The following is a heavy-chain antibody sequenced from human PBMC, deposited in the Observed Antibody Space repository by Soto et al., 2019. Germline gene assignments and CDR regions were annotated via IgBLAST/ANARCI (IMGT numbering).Heavy chain of an antibody. D-gene: IGHD3-3*01. CDR1: GFTFSSYA. V-gene: IGHV3-21*01. J-gene: IGHJ4*02. CDR2: ISSSSSYI. Sequence: EVQLLESGGGLVQPGGSLRLSCAASGFTFSSYAMSWVRQAPGKGLEWVSSISSSSSYIYYADSVKGRFTISRDNAKNSLYLQMNSLRAEDTAVYYCARDLGFGDYDFWSGYHPYYFDYWGQGTLVTVSS. CDR3: ARDLGFGDYDFWSGYHPYYFDY.